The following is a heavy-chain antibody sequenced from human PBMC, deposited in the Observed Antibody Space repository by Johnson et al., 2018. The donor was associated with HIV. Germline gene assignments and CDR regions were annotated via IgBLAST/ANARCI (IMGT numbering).Heavy chain of an antibody. J-gene: IGHJ3*01. CDR2: IWYDGSNK. Sequence: QVQLVESGGGVVQPGRSLRLSCAASGFTFSSYGMHWVRQAPGKGLEWVAVIWYDGSNKYYADSVKGRFTISRDNSKNTLYLHMKSLRPEDTSIYYCAKDDNLGVWGQGTMVTVSS. V-gene: IGHV3-33*06. CDR3: AKDDNLGV. CDR1: GFTFSSYG. D-gene: IGHD3-22*01.